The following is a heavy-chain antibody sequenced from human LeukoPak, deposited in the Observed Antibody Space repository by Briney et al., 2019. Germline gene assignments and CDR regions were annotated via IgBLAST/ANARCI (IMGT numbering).Heavy chain of an antibody. D-gene: IGHD6-13*01. Sequence: ASVKVSCKASGYTFTSYDINWVRQATGQGLEWMGWMNPNSGNTGYAQKFQGRVTMTRNTSISTAYMELSSLRSEDTAVYYCARGTAAARRTMYYFDYWGQGTLVTVSS. J-gene: IGHJ4*02. CDR1: GYTFTSYD. CDR2: MNPNSGNT. V-gene: IGHV1-8*01. CDR3: ARGTAAARRTMYYFDY.